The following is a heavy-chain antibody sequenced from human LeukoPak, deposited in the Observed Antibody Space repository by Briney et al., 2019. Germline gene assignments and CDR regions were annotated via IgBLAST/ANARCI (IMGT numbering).Heavy chain of an antibody. J-gene: IGHJ3*02. CDR1: GGTFSSYA. D-gene: IGHD4-23*01. CDR3: AREGNSGAFDI. CDR2: IIPILGIA. Sequence: GASVKVSCKASGGTFSSYAISWVRQAPGQGLEWMGRIIPILGIANYAQKFQGRVTITADKSTSTAYMELSSLRSEDTAVYYCAREGNSGAFDIWGQGTMVTVSS. V-gene: IGHV1-69*04.